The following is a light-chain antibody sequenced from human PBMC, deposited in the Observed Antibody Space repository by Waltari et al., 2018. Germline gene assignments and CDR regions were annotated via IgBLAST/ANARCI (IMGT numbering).Light chain of an antibody. Sequence: QSALTQPASVSGSPGQAITISCTGTSSDVGGHNYVSWYQQHPGKAPKFLIYEHSSRPSGVSVRFPASKSGTTASLTISGLQAEDEADYYCSSYSIGSTLWLFGGGTKLTVL. J-gene: IGLJ2*01. CDR1: SSDVGGHNY. CDR2: EHS. V-gene: IGLV2-14*03. CDR3: SSYSIGSTLWL.